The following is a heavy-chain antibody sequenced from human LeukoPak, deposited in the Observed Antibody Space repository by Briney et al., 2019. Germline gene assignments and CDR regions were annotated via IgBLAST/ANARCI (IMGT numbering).Heavy chain of an antibody. CDR1: GGSISSGGYY. D-gene: IGHD4-11*01. CDR2: IYYSGST. V-gene: IGHV4-31*03. J-gene: IGHJ5*02. CDR3: ARGSVTTRYENWFDP. Sequence: SQTLSLTCTVSGGSISSGGYYWSWIRQHPGKGLEWIGYIYYSGSTYYNPSLKSRVTISVDTSKNQFSLKLSSVTAADTAVYYCARGSVTTRYENWFDPWGQGTLVTVSS.